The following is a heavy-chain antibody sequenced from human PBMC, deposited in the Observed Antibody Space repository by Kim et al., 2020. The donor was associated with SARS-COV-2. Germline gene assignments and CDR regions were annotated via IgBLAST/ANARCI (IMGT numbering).Heavy chain of an antibody. J-gene: IGHJ6*02. CDR1: GYTLTESS. V-gene: IGHV1-24*01. CDR2: FDPEDGEG. Sequence: ASVKVSCKVSGYTLTESSIHWVRQAPGQGLEWMGGFDPEDGEGFYAQRFQGRVTLTEDRSTDTVYMELSSLRSEDTAVYYCARDRFSYGSGSYFSPAYYGMDVWGQGTTVTVSS. CDR3: ARDRFSYGSGSYFSPAYYGMDV. D-gene: IGHD3-10*01.